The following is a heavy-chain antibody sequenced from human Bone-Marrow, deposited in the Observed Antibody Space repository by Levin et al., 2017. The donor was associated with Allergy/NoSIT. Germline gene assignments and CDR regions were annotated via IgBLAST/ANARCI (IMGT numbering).Heavy chain of an antibody. V-gene: IGHV4-39*01. J-gene: IGHJ4*02. CDR1: GGSIISSSNY. Sequence: SETLSLTCTVSGGSIISSSNYWDWIRQPPGKGLEWVGHIYYSGDAYYNPSLKSRVTNSVDTSKNQFSLKLNSVTAADTAVYYCARLSDWDHGHKYWGQGILVTVSS. D-gene: IGHD1-14*01. CDR3: ARLSDWDHGHKY. CDR2: IYYSGDA.